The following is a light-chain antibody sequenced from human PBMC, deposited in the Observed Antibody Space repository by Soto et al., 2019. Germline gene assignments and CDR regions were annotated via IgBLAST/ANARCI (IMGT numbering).Light chain of an antibody. J-gene: IGLJ3*02. CDR3: FSYAGSRV. V-gene: IGLV2-11*01. CDR1: SSAVGEYNY. Sequence: QSVLTQPRSVSGSPGQSVTISCTGSSSAVGEYNYVSWYQHHPGNAPKLMIYDVSKRPSGVPDRFSGSKSGNTASLTISGLQAEDEANYYCFSYAGSRVFGGGTKLTVL. CDR2: DVS.